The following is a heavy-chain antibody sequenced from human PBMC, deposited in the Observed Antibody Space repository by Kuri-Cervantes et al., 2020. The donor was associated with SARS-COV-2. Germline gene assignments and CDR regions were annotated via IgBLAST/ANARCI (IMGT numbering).Heavy chain of an antibody. J-gene: IGHJ6*02. Sequence: SETLSLTCAVSGGSISSGGYSWSWIRQPPGKGLEWIGYIYHSGSTYYNPSLKSRVTISVDTSKNQFSLKLSSVTAADTAVYYCARDGGGHYYDSSGYYHYYYYGMDVWGQGTTVTVSS. D-gene: IGHD3-22*01. CDR3: ARDGGGHYYDSSGYYHYYYYGMDV. CDR2: IYHSGST. CDR1: GGSISSGGYS. V-gene: IGHV4-30-2*01.